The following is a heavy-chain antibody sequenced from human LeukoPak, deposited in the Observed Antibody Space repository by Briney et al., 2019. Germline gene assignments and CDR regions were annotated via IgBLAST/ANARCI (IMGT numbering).Heavy chain of an antibody. CDR1: SGSFSGYY. CDR3: AGRYSEFDL. J-gene: IGHJ2*01. Sequence: SETLSLTCAVYSGSFSGYYWSWIRQPPGKGLEWIGEINHSGSTNYNPSLESRVTISFDTSKNQFSLKLSSVTAADTAMYYCAGRYSEFDLWGRGTLVTVSS. CDR2: INHSGST. D-gene: IGHD5-18*01. V-gene: IGHV4-34*01.